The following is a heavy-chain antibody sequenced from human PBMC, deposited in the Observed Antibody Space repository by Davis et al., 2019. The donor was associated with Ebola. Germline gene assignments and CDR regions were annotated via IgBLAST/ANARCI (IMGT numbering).Heavy chain of an antibody. CDR2: IYYSGST. J-gene: IGHJ6*03. CDR3: ARESPRYYYYMDV. CDR1: GGSVSSGSYY. Sequence: PSETLSLTCTVSGGSVSSGSYYWSWIRQPPGKGLEWIGYIYYSGSTNYNPSLKSRVTISVDTSKNQFSLKLSSVTAADTAVYYCARESPRYYYYMDVWGKGTTVTVSS. V-gene: IGHV4-61*01.